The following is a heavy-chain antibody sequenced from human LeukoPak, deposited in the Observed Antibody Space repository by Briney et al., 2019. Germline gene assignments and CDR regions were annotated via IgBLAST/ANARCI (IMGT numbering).Heavy chain of an antibody. D-gene: IGHD3-10*01. CDR3: AKVSGSGSYRWYYFDY. CDR2: ISGSGGST. Sequence: GGSLRLSCAASGFTFSSCAMSWVRQAPGKGLEWVSAISGSGGSTYYADSVKGRFTISRDNSKDTRDLQMNSLRAEDTAVYYCAKVSGSGSYRWYYFDYWGQGTLVTVSS. J-gene: IGHJ4*02. CDR1: GFTFSSCA. V-gene: IGHV3-23*01.